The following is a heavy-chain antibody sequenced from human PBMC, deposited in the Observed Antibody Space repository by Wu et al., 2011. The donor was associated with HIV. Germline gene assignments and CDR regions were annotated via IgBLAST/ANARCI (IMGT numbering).Heavy chain of an antibody. V-gene: IGHV1-18*04. CDR2: ISAYNGDT. Sequence: QVQLVQSGAEVKKPGASVKVSCKASGYTFTAYYLHWLRQAPGQGLEWMGWISAYNGDTNYAQRLQDRITLTTDTSARTAHMELRSLRSDDTAVYFCARHPTYFSDSSGYYYFDYWGQGTLVTVSS. CDR1: GYTFTAYY. CDR3: ARHPTYFSDSSGYYYFDY. D-gene: IGHD3-22*01. J-gene: IGHJ4*02.